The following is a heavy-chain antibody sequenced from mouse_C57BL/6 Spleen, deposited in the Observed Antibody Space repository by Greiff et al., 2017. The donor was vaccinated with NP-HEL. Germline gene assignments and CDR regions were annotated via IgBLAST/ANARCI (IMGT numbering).Heavy chain of an antibody. CDR1: GFTFSDYY. CDR3: AREGTNYEGAMDY. D-gene: IGHD5-5*01. CDR2: INYDGSST. J-gene: IGHJ4*01. Sequence: EVQLQESEGGLVQPGSSMKLSCTASGFTFSDYYMAWVRQVPEKGLEWVANINYDGSSTYYLDSLKSRFIISRDNAKNILYLQMSSLKSEDTATYYCAREGTNYEGAMDYWGQGTSVTVSS. V-gene: IGHV5-16*01.